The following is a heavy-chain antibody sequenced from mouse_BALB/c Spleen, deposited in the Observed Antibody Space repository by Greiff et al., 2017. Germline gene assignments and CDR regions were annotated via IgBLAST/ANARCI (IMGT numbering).Heavy chain of an antibody. J-gene: IGHJ4*01. D-gene: IGHD2-13*01. CDR3: TRDSVTSYAMDY. V-gene: IGHV1-5*01. CDR1: GYTFTSYW. CDR2: IYPGNSDT. Sequence: VQLQQSGTVLARPGASVKMSCKASGYTFTSYWMHWVKQRPGQGLEWIGAIYPGNSDTSYNQKFKGKAKLTAVTSTSTAYMELSSLTNEDSAVYYCTRDSVTSYAMDYWGQGTSVTVSS.